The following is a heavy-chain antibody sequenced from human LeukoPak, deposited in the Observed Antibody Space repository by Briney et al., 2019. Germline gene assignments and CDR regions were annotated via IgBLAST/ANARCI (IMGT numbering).Heavy chain of an antibody. CDR3: AKSPYYDSSEDAFEI. CDR2: IGASGSST. Sequence: GGSLRLSCAASGFTFSSYSMNWVRQAPGKGLEWVAAIGASGSSTYYAASVEGRFTISRDNAKETLYLQMDSLRADDTAVYFCAKSPYYDSSEDAFEIWGQGTLVTVSS. J-gene: IGHJ3*02. CDR1: GFTFSSYS. V-gene: IGHV3-23*01. D-gene: IGHD3-22*01.